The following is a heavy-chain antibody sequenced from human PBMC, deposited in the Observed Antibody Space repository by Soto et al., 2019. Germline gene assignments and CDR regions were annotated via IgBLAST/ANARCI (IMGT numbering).Heavy chain of an antibody. CDR3: ARRGGMTTGDYYYYGKAV. V-gene: IGHV5-51*01. J-gene: IGHJ6*02. CDR1: GYSFTSYW. Sequence: PGEPLKISCKGSGYSFTSYWIGWVRQMPGKGLKWMGIIYPGDSDTRYSPSFQGPVTLSADKSISTAYLQWSGLKASDTAMYYCARRGGMTTGDYYYYGKAVWGQGTTVT. CDR2: IYPGDSDT. D-gene: IGHD3-16*01.